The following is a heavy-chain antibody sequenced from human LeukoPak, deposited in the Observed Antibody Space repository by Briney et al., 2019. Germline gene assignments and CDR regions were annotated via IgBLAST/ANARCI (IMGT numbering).Heavy chain of an antibody. V-gene: IGHV3-30*04. J-gene: IGHJ6*02. Sequence: GGSLRLSCAASGFTFSSYAMHWVRQAPGKGLEWVAVISYDGSNKYYADSVKGRFTISRDNSKNTLYLQMNSLRAEDTALYYWARDKVTVACKFKPGYYQHYRMDVWGQGTTVNVSS. CDR1: GFTFSSYA. CDR2: ISYDGSNK. CDR3: ARDKVTVACKFKPGYYQHYRMDV. D-gene: IGHD6-19*01.